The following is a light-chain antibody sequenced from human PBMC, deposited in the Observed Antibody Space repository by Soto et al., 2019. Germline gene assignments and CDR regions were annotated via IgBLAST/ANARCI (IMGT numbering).Light chain of an antibody. CDR3: MQRIEFPWT. CDR2: TLS. V-gene: IGKV2-40*01. J-gene: IGKJ1*01. Sequence: DIVMTQTPLSLPVTPGEPASISCRSSQSLLVSDDGNTYLDWYLQKPGQSPQLLIYTLSYRAYGVPDRLSGSGSGTYFTLKISRVEDEDVGVYYCMQRIEFPWTFGQGTKVEIK. CDR1: QSLLVSDDGNTY.